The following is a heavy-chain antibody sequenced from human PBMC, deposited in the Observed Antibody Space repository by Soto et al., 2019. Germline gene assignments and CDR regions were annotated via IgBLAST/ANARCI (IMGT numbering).Heavy chain of an antibody. V-gene: IGHV4-39*01. CDR2: IYYSGST. J-gene: IGHJ6*02. Sequence: SETLSLTCTVSGGSISSSSYYWGWIRQPPGKGLEWIGSIYYSGSTYYNPSLKSRVTISVDTSKNQSSLKLSSVTAADMAVYYCARVWYSSGWYSSDYYYGMDVWGQGTTVTVSS. D-gene: IGHD6-19*01. CDR3: ARVWYSSGWYSSDYYYGMDV. CDR1: GGSISSSSYY.